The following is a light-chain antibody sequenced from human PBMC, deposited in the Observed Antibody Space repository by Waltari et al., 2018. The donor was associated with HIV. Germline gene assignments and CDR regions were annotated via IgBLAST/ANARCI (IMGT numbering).Light chain of an antibody. V-gene: IGLV3-19*01. Sequence: SSELTQDPAVSVALGQTVRITCQGDSLRRSYASWYQQKPGQAPLLVIYDKNNRPSGIPDRFSGSSSGNTASLTITGAQAEDEADYYCNSRDSSGNLVVFGGGTNLTVL. CDR2: DKN. CDR1: SLRRSY. J-gene: IGLJ3*02. CDR3: NSRDSSGNLVV.